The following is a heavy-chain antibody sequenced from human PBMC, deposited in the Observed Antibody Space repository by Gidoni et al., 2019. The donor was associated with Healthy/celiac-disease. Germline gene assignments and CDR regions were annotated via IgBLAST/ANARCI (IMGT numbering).Heavy chain of an antibody. Sequence: QVQLVESGGGVVQPGRSLGLSCAASGFTFSSYGMHWVRQAPGKGLELVAVISYDGSNKYYADSVKGRFTISRDNSKNTLYLQINSLRAEDTAVYYCAKTRGAFRIQPFDYWGQGTLVTVSS. CDR2: ISYDGSNK. CDR3: AKTRGAFRIQPFDY. D-gene: IGHD2-15*01. J-gene: IGHJ4*02. V-gene: IGHV3-30*18. CDR1: GFTFSSYG.